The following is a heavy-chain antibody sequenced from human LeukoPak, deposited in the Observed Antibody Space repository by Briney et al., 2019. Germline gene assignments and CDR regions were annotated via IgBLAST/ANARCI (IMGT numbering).Heavy chain of an antibody. CDR3: ARGDYDFWSGYYYYFDY. Sequence: GASVKVSCKASGYTFTGYYMHWVRQAPGQGLEWMGWINPNSGGTNYAQKFQGRVTMTRDTSTSTAYMELSRLRSDDTAVYYCARGDYDFWSGYYYYFDYWGQGTLVTVSS. CDR2: INPNSGGT. V-gene: IGHV1-2*02. CDR1: GYTFTGYY. D-gene: IGHD3-3*01. J-gene: IGHJ4*02.